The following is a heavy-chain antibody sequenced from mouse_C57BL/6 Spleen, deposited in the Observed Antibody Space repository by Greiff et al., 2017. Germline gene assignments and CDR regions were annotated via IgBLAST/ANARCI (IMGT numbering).Heavy chain of an antibody. CDR1: GFTFSSYA. J-gene: IGHJ2*01. CDR3: ARDQGGYGYPFDY. CDR2: ISDGGSYT. Sequence: EVQRVESGGGLVKPGGSLKLSCAASGFTFSSYAMSWVRQTPEKRLEWVATISDGGSYTYYPDNVKGRFTISRDNAKNNLYLQMSHLKSEDTAMYYCARDQGGYGYPFDYWGQGTTLTVSS. V-gene: IGHV5-4*01. D-gene: IGHD2-2*01.